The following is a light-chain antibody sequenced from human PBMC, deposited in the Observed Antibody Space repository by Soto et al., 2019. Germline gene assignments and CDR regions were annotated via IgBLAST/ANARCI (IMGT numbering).Light chain of an antibody. V-gene: IGLV1-40*01. J-gene: IGLJ3*02. Sequence: QSVLTQPPSVSGAPGQRVTISCTGGSSNIGAGYDVHWYQQTPGTAPKLLIFDNTNRRPGVPDRFSGSKSGTSASLAITGLQAEDEADYYCQSYDSSLRAGVFGGGTKVTVL. CDR3: QSYDSSLRAGV. CDR1: SSNIGAGYD. CDR2: DNT.